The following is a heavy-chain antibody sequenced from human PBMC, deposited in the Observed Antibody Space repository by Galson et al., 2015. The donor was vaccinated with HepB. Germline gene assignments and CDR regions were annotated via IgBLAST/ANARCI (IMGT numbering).Heavy chain of an antibody. V-gene: IGHV1-69*13. CDR3: ARGLTEVYYDSSGYYSYYFDY. D-gene: IGHD3-22*01. J-gene: IGHJ4*02. Sequence: SVKVSCKASGGTFSTYAISWVRQAPGQGLEWMGGIIPIFGTANYAQKFQGRVTITADESTSTAYMELSSLRSEDTAVYYCARGLTEVYYDSSGYYSYYFDYWGQGTLVTVSS. CDR1: GGTFSTYA. CDR2: IIPIFGTA.